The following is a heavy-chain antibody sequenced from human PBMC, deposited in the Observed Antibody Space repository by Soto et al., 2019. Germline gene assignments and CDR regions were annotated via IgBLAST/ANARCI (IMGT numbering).Heavy chain of an antibody. CDR3: ARQGFGPLHGLVDV. CDR1: GVSPSSYF. CDR2: VYHSWGS. J-gene: IGHJ6*02. Sequence: SESLSLTCTVTGVSPSSYFWSWIRQPPGKRMDWIGYVYHSWGSSYNPSLQSRVAISLDTSKSQFSLKVTSVTATDTAVYYCARQGFGPLHGLVDVWGQGTTVTVSS. V-gene: IGHV4-59*08. D-gene: IGHD3-10*01.